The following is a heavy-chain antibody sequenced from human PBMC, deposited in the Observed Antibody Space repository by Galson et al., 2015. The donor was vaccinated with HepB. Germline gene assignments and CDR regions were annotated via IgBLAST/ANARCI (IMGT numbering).Heavy chain of an antibody. CDR3: TTGRPPAWIQLWLQGYYFDY. Sequence: SLRLSCAASGFTFSNAWMSWVHQAPGKGLEWVGRIKTKTDGGTTDYAAPVKGRFTISRDDSKNTLYLQMNSLKTDDTAVYYCTTGRPPAWIQLWLQGYYFDYWGQGTLVTVSS. V-gene: IGHV3-15*01. CDR2: IKTKTDGGTT. CDR1: GFTFSNAW. J-gene: IGHJ4*02. D-gene: IGHD5-18*01.